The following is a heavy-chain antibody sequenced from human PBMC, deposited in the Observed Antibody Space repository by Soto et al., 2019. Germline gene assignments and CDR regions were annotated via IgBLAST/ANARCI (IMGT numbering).Heavy chain of an antibody. CDR3: ARKGLKPLSIAAPDVFEN. CDR1: GGSISSSSYY. Sequence: QLQLQESGPGLVKPSETLSLTCTVSGGSISSSSYYWGWIRQPPGKGLEWIGSIYYSGSTYYNPSLKSRVTISVETSKNQFSLKLSSVTAADTAVYYCARKGLKPLSIAAPDVFENWGQGTLVTVSS. J-gene: IGHJ4*02. CDR2: IYYSGST. V-gene: IGHV4-39*01. D-gene: IGHD6-6*01.